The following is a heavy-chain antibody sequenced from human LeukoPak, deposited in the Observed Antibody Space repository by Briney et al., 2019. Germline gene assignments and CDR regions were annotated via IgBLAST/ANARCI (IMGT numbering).Heavy chain of an antibody. Sequence: HGESLKISCKGSGDSFSSFWIGWVRQMPGKGLEWMGIIYPSDSETRCSPAFQGRVTISADKSISTAYLQWSTLKASDTAMYYCARQGGILFDPWGQGTLVTVSS. J-gene: IGHJ5*02. D-gene: IGHD6-13*01. CDR1: GDSFSSFW. V-gene: IGHV5-51*01. CDR3: ARQGGILFDP. CDR2: IYPSDSET.